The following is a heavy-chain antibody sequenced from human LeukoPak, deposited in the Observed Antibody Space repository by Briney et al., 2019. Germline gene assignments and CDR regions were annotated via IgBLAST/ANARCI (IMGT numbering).Heavy chain of an antibody. D-gene: IGHD3-3*01. CDR1: GDSVSSNSAA. CDR3: ARDRYYDFRSGPTNWFDP. V-gene: IGHV6-1*01. CDR2: TYYRSKWYN. Sequence: SQTLSLTCAISGDSVSSNSAAWNWIRQSPSRGLEWLGRTYYRSKWYNDYAVSVKSRITINPDTSKNQFSLQLNSVTPEDTAVYYCARDRYYDFRSGPTNWFDPWGQGTLVTVSS. J-gene: IGHJ5*02.